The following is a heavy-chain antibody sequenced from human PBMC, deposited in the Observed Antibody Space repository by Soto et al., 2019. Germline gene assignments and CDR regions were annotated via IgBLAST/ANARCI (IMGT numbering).Heavy chain of an antibody. CDR2: TYYSGST. J-gene: IGHJ4*02. Sequence: NPSETLSLTCTVSGVSMIAYYWNWMRQPPGKGLQWIGYTYYSGSTTYSPSLKSRVTISVDSSKNQFSLKLDSVTPADTAVYYCARVRGTAGKRYFDYWGPGTLVTVS. CDR1: GVSMIAYY. D-gene: IGHD6-13*01. CDR3: ARVRGTAGKRYFDY. V-gene: IGHV4-59*01.